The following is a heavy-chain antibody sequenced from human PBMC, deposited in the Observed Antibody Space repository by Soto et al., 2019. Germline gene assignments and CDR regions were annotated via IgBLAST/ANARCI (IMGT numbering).Heavy chain of an antibody. Sequence: GGSLRLSCSASGFTFSAYTMHWVRQAPGKGLECVAAISNAGLNIHFADSVKGRFTISRDNSKNTLYLQMDSLRAENTAVYYCAREWDGDGYNSGWFDPWGQGTLVTVSS. CDR3: AREWDGDGYNSGWFDP. D-gene: IGHD5-12*01. V-gene: IGHV3-30-3*01. J-gene: IGHJ5*02. CDR2: ISNAGLNI. CDR1: GFTFSAYT.